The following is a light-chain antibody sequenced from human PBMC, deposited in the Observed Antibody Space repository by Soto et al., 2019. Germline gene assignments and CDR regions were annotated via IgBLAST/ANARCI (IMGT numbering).Light chain of an antibody. CDR1: QSVSSSY. J-gene: IGKJ1*01. CDR3: QQYGSSPE. Sequence: EIVLTQSPGTLSLSPGEIATLSFSASQSVSSSYLAWYQQKPGQAPRLLIYGASSRATGIPDRFSGSGSGTDFTLTISRLEPEDFAVYYCQQYGSSPEFGQGTKVDIK. V-gene: IGKV3-20*01. CDR2: GAS.